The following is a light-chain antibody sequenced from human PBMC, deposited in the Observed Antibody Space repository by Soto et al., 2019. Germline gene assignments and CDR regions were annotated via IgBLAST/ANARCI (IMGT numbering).Light chain of an antibody. J-gene: IGKJ1*01. CDR3: QQYHSYYPWT. V-gene: IGKV1-5*01. CDR1: QSISSW. CDR2: DAS. Sequence: DIQITQSPSTLSASVGDRLPLTCRASQSISSWLAWYQQKPGKPPKLLIYDASSLESGVPSRFSGSGSGTDFSLTITSLRPDDSATYYCQQYHSYYPWTFGQGTKVDIK.